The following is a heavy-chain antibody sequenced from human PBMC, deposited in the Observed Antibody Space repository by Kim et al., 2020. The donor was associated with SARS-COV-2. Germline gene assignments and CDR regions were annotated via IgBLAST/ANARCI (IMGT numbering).Heavy chain of an antibody. CDR3: ARRGRVSAMVLFDY. V-gene: IGHV4-39*07. D-gene: IGHD5-18*01. CDR2: IYYSGST. J-gene: IGHJ4*02. CDR1: GGSISSSSYY. Sequence: SETLSLTCTVSGGSISSSSYYWGWIRQPPGKGLEWIGSIYYSGSTYYNPSLKSRVTISEDTSKNQFSLKLSSVTAAETAVYYCARRGRVSAMVLFDYWGQGTLVTVSS.